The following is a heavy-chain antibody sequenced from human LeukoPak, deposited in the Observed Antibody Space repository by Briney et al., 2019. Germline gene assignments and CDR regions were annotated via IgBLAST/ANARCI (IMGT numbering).Heavy chain of an antibody. J-gene: IGHJ3*02. CDR3: ARGKTSDDIVEDAFDI. CDR1: GFTFSSYW. D-gene: IGHD2-15*01. V-gene: IGHV3-7*01. CDR2: IKQDGSEK. Sequence: GGSLRLSCAASGFTFSSYWMSWVRQAPGKGLEWVANIKQDGSEKYYVDSVKGRFTISRDNSKNTLLLQMNSLRAEDTALYYCARGKTSDDIVEDAFDIWGQGTMVAVSS.